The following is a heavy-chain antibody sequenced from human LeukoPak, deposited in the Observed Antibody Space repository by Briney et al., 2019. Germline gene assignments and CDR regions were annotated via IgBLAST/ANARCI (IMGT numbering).Heavy chain of an antibody. J-gene: IGHJ6*03. CDR1: GYTFTSYG. D-gene: IGHD3-10*01. Sequence: RASVKVSCKASGYTFTSYGISWVRQAPEQGLEWMGWISAYNGNTNYAQKLQGRVTMTTDTSTSTAYMELRSLRSDDTAVYYCARGPYYGSGSWYNYYMDVWGKGTTVTVSS. CDR2: ISAYNGNT. CDR3: ARGPYYGSGSWYNYYMDV. V-gene: IGHV1-18*01.